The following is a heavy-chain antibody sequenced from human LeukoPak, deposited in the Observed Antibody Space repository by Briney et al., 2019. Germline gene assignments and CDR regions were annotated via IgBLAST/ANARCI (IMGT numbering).Heavy chain of an antibody. CDR1: GYTFTSYG. Sequence: ASVKVSCKASGYTFTSYGIRWVRQAPGQGLEWMGWISAYNGNTNYAQKLQGRVTMTTDTSTSTAYMELRSLRSDDTAVYYCARGLNYYDSSGYYAPSSFDYWGQGTLVTVSS. V-gene: IGHV1-18*01. D-gene: IGHD3-22*01. CDR2: ISAYNGNT. CDR3: ARGLNYYDSSGYYAPSSFDY. J-gene: IGHJ4*02.